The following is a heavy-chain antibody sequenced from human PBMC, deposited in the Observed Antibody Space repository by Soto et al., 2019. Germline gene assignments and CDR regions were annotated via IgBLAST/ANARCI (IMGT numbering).Heavy chain of an antibody. D-gene: IGHD3-9*01. CDR2: VYYSWNI. Sequence: QVQLQESGPGLVKPSQTLSLTCTVSGASISSADYFWSWIRQPPGQGLEWIVYVYYSWNIFYNPSIESRVTISVETTNIHFSLKLTSVTAADTAVYYCDRHRTVYFARPGDWLDPWGQGTLVTVSS. CDR1: GASISSADYF. V-gene: IGHV4-30-4*01. J-gene: IGHJ5*02. CDR3: DRHRTVYFARPGDWLDP.